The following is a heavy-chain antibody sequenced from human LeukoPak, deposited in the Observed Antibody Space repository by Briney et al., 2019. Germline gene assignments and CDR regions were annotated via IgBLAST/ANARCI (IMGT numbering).Heavy chain of an antibody. Sequence: PGGSLRLSCAASGFTFSSYSMNWVRQAPGKGLEWVSSISSSSSSYIYYADSVKGRFTISRDNAKNSLYLQMNSLRAEDTAVYYCAREMEDQLLWFGEFPPRTNPNWFDPWGQGTLVTVSS. D-gene: IGHD3-10*01. CDR2: ISSSSSSYI. J-gene: IGHJ5*02. CDR1: GFTFSSYS. CDR3: AREMEDQLLWFGEFPPRTNPNWFDP. V-gene: IGHV3-21*01.